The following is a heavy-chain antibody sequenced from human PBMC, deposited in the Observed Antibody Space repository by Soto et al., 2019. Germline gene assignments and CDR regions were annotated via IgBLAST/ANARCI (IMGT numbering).Heavy chain of an antibody. CDR1: GGSFSGYY. Sequence: SETLSLTCAVYGGSFSGYYWSWIRQPPGKGLEWIGEINHSGSTNYNPSLKSRVTISVDTSKNQFSLKLSSVTAADTAVYYCARGLPRGDYYYYGMDVWGQGTTVTVSS. J-gene: IGHJ6*02. CDR3: ARGLPRGDYYYYGMDV. V-gene: IGHV4-34*01. CDR2: INHSGST. D-gene: IGHD1-26*01.